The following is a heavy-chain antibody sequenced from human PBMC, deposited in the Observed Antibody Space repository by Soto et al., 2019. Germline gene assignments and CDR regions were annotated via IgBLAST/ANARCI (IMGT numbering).Heavy chain of an antibody. CDR1: DFTITGFS. CDR3: AKDLSRAPRGLGSYYAFDV. CDR2: ISGSGGTG. J-gene: IGHJ3*01. D-gene: IGHD3-10*01. Sequence: PWGSLRLSCPSSDFTITGFSMTFIRPAPGKALGWVSSISGSGGTGYYEDSVEGRLTMFRDISKTTLYLQMYSLRAEDSAVYYCAKDLSRAPRGLGSYYAFDVWGQGTMVTVSS. V-gene: IGHV3-23*01.